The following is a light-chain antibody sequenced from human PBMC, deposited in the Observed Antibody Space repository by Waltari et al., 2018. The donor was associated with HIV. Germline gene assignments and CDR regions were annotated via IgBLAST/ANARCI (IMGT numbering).Light chain of an antibody. J-gene: IGKJ4*01. V-gene: IGKV3-15*01. CDR1: QTIRTN. CDR3: QQYSNWPPLT. Sequence: TQSPATLSVSPGERATLSCRASQTIRTNLAWYQQKPGQAPRLLIFGASTRATDIPTRFSGSGSGTEFTLTISSLQSEDFAVYFCQQYSNWPPLTFGGGTKVEIK. CDR2: GAS.